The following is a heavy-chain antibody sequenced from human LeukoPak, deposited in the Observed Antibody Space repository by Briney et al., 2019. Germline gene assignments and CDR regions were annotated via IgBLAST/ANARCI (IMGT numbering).Heavy chain of an antibody. CDR3: ARLLAAPYYINY. CDR2: IYPRDSDT. J-gene: IGHJ4*02. CDR1: GYKFTNYW. Sequence: GESLQISCKGSGYKFTNYWIAWVRQMPGQGLEWLGIIYPRDSDTRYSPSFQGQVTISVDTSIYTAYLQWSSVRASDTAMYYCARLLAAPYYINYWGQGTLVTVSS. D-gene: IGHD6-25*01. V-gene: IGHV5-51*01.